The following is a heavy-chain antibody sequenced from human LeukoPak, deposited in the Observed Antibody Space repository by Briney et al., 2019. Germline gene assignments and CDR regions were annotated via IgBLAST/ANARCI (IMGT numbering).Heavy chain of an antibody. CDR2: ISSSGSTI. D-gene: IGHD3-9*01. Sequence: RGSLRLSCAASGFTFSSYEMNWVRQAPGKGLEWVSYISSSGSTIYYADSVKGRFTISRDNAKNSLYLQMNSLRAEDTAVYYCARAGFDILTGYYDYWGQGTLVTVSS. CDR3: ARAGFDILTGYYDY. J-gene: IGHJ4*02. V-gene: IGHV3-48*03. CDR1: GFTFSSYE.